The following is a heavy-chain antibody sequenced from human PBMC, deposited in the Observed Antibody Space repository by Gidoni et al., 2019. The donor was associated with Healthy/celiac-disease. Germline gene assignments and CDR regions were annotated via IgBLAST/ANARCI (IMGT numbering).Heavy chain of an antibody. J-gene: IGHJ2*01. Sequence: QVQLQQWGAGLLKPSETLSLTCAVYGGSFSGYYWSWIRQLPGKGLEWIGEINHSGSTNYNPSLKSRVTISVDTSKNQFSLKLSSVTAADTAVYYCARVSPIAAAGTWYFDLWGRGTLVTVSS. CDR1: GGSFSGYY. V-gene: IGHV4-34*01. D-gene: IGHD6-13*01. CDR3: ARVSPIAAAGTWYFDL. CDR2: INHSGST.